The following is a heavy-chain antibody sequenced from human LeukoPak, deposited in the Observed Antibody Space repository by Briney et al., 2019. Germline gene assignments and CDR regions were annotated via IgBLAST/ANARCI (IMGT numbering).Heavy chain of an antibody. CDR3: TSRYCSTSNCYSFDN. CDR1: GFSFNTYS. V-gene: IGHV3-21*01. D-gene: IGHD2-2*01. Sequence: GGSLRLSCAASGFSFNTYSMNWVRQAPGKGLEWVSSISSTSAHIFYADSVKGRFSITRDNAKNSLYLQMNSLRVEDTAVYYCTSRYCSTSNCYSFDNWGQGTMVTVSS. CDR2: ISSTSAHI. J-gene: IGHJ3*02.